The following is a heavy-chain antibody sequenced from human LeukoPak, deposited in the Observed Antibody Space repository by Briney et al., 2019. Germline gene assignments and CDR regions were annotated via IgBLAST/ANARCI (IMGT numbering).Heavy chain of an antibody. CDR2: VYYSGNT. CDR3: ARDTRDAFDI. V-gene: IGHV4-59*01. J-gene: IGHJ3*02. CDR1: GGSFSGYY. Sequence: PSETLSLTCAVYGGSFSGYYWSWIRQPPGKGLEWIGYVYYSGNTNYNPSLKSRVTISLDTSKNQFSLKLRSVTAADTAVYYCARDTRDAFDIWGQGTMVTVSS.